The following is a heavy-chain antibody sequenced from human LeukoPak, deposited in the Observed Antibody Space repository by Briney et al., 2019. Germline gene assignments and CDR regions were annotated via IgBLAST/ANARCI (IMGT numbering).Heavy chain of an antibody. J-gene: IGHJ4*02. CDR2: VYSDGNI. Sequence: GGSLRLSCAASGFTVSDNYMNWVRQAPGKGLEWVSVVYSDGNIYYADSVKGRFTISKDTSKNTVDLLMNNVRAEDTALYYCAKGKFGDPLNYWGQGTLVTVSS. V-gene: IGHV3-53*01. CDR3: AKGKFGDPLNY. CDR1: GFTVSDNY. D-gene: IGHD3-10*01.